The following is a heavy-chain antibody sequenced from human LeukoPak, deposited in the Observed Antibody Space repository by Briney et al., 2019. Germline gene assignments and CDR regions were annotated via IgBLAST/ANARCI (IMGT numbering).Heavy chain of an antibody. Sequence: SETLSLTCAVYGGSFSGYYWSWIRQPPGKGLEWIGEINHSGSTNYNPSLKSRVTMSVDTSKNQFSLKLSSVTAADTAVYYCARIGRELWLVIDYWGQGTLVTVSS. D-gene: IGHD5-18*01. V-gene: IGHV4-34*01. J-gene: IGHJ4*02. CDR1: GGSFSGYY. CDR3: ARIGRELWLVIDY. CDR2: INHSGST.